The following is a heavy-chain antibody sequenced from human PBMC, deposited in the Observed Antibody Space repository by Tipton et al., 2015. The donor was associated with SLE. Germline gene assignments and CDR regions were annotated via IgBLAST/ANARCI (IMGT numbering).Heavy chain of an antibody. Sequence: SLRLSCAASGFTFSGYWIHWVRQAPGMGLVLVSRINNDGDIATYADSVKGRFTISRDNAENSLYLQMNSLRAEDTAVYYCVRAYCTSCYGYKYWGQGTLVTVSS. CDR1: GFTFSGYW. V-gene: IGHV3-74*03. CDR3: VRAYCTSCYGYKY. CDR2: INNDGDIA. D-gene: IGHD2-8*01. J-gene: IGHJ4*02.